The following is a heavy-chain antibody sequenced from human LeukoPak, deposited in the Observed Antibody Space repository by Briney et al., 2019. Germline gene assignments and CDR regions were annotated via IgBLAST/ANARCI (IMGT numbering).Heavy chain of an antibody. CDR3: AKDARYCSGGSCYSSHYFDY. D-gene: IGHD2-15*01. CDR2: ISGSGGST. J-gene: IGHJ4*02. CDR1: GFTFSSYA. Sequence: SGGSLRLSCAASGFTFSSYAMSWVRQAPGKGLEWVSAISGSGGSTYYADSVKGRFTISRDNSKNTLYLQMNSLRAEDTAVYYCAKDARYCSGGSCYSSHYFDYWGQGTLVAVSS. V-gene: IGHV3-23*01.